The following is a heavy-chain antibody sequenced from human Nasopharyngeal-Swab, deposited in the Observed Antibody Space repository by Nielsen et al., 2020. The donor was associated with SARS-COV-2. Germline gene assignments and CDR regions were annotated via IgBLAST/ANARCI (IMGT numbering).Heavy chain of an antibody. CDR1: GGSISSGAYY. V-gene: IGHV4-31*03. CDR2: IYYSGST. D-gene: IGHD2-21*02. CDR3: ARREYCGGDCYSNWFDP. Sequence: SETLSLTCTVSGGSISSGAYYWSWIRQHPGKGLEWIGYIYYSGSTYYNPSLKSRVTISVDTSKNQSSLKLNSVTAADTAVYYCARREYCGGDCYSNWFDPWGQGTLVTVSS. J-gene: IGHJ5*02.